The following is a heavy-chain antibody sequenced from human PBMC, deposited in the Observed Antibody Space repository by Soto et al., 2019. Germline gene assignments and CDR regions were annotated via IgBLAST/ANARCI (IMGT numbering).Heavy chain of an antibody. J-gene: IGHJ3*02. CDR3: ANLAASGRDAFDI. V-gene: IGHV3-30*18. Sequence: QVQLVESGGGVVQPGRSLRLSCAASGFTFSSYGMHWVRQAPGKGLEWVAVISYDGSNKYYADSVKGRFTISRDNSKNTLYLQMNSLRAEDTAVYYCANLAASGRDAFDIWGQGTMVTVSS. CDR1: GFTFSSYG. CDR2: ISYDGSNK. D-gene: IGHD6-13*01.